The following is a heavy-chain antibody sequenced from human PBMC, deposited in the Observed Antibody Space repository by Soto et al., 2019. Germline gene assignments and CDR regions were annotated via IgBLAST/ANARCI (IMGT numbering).Heavy chain of an antibody. CDR3: ARREGSGWFAY. CDR2: IWPADSDT. Sequence: GKSLKISCKASGYSFTSYWIVWVRQTPGKGLEWMGIIWPADSDTRYSSSFQGHVTISVDKSISTSYLQWSSLEASDTAIFYCARREGSGWFAYWGQGTLVTVSS. CDR1: GYSFTSYW. D-gene: IGHD6-19*01. V-gene: IGHV5-51*03. J-gene: IGHJ5*01.